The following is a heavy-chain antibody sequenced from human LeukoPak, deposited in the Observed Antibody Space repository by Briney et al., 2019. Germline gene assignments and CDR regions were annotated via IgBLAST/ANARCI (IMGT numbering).Heavy chain of an antibody. Sequence: GGSLRLSCAASGSTFSSYAMHWVRQAPGKGLEWVAVISYDGSNKYYADSVKGRFTISRDNSKNTLYLQMNSLRAEDTAVYYCARDSEITYYDFWSGYRAYNWFDPWGQGTLVTVSS. V-gene: IGHV3-30-3*01. J-gene: IGHJ5*02. CDR2: ISYDGSNK. D-gene: IGHD3-3*01. CDR1: GSTFSSYA. CDR3: ARDSEITYYDFWSGYRAYNWFDP.